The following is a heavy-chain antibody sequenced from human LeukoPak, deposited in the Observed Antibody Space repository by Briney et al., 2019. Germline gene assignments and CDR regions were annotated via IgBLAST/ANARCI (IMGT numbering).Heavy chain of an antibody. D-gene: IGHD1-26*01. CDR2: IYSGGST. CDR1: GFTFSSYA. Sequence: GGSLRLSCAASGFTFSSYAMSWVRQAPGKGLEWVSVIYSGGSTYYADSVKGRFTISRDNSKNTLYLQMNSLRAEDTAVYYCARDRGGSYTKSPFDYWGQGTLVTVSS. V-gene: IGHV3-66*01. CDR3: ARDRGGSYTKSPFDY. J-gene: IGHJ4*02.